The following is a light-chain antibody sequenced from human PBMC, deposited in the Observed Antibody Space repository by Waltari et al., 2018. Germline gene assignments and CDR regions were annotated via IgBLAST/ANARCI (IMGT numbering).Light chain of an antibody. Sequence: QLVLTQSPSASASLGASVKITCTLSSGHSSNVVAWHQQQRERGARYLMKVNSDGSHSKEDGIHHLFSGSISEAVRYLTLSDLQSDDEADLYCQTWGTGILVIGGGTRLT. CDR2: VNSDGSH. J-gene: IGLJ3*02. CDR1: SGHSSNV. CDR3: QTWGTGILV. V-gene: IGLV4-69*01.